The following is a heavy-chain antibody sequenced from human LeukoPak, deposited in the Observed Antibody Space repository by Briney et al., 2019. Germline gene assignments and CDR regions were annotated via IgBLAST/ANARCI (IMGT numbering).Heavy chain of an antibody. CDR3: ARQGSTTGGYYFDY. Sequence: SETLSLTCTVSGGSISSYSWSWIRQPPGKGLEWIGYIYYSGSTNYNPSLKSRVTISVDTSKNQFSLKLSSVTAADTAVYYCARQGSTTGGYYFDYWGQGTLVTVSS. CDR1: GGSISSYS. D-gene: IGHD2-2*01. CDR2: IYYSGST. J-gene: IGHJ4*02. V-gene: IGHV4-59*08.